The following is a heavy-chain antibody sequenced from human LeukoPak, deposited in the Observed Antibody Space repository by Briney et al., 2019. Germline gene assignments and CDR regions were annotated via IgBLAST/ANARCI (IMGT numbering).Heavy chain of an antibody. J-gene: IGHJ4*02. CDR1: GGSISSYY. CDR3: ARDRAESLDY. CDR2: IYYSGST. D-gene: IGHD2/OR15-2a*01. Sequence: KASETLSLTCTVSGGSISSYYWSWIRQPPGKGLEWIGYIYYSGSTNYNPSLKSRVTISVDTSKNQFSLKLSSVTAADTAVYYCARDRAESLDYWGQGTLVTVSS. V-gene: IGHV4-59*12.